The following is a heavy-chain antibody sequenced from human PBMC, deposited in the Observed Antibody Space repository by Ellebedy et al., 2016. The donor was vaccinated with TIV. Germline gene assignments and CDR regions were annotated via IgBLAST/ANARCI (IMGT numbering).Heavy chain of an antibody. J-gene: IGHJ5*02. Sequence: SXAASGFTFSSYAMSWVRQPPGKGLEWIGEISHSGSTNYNPSLKSRVTISVDKSKNQFSLKLSSVTAADTAVYYCATKRAPTVTTLSWFDPWGQGTLVIVSS. D-gene: IGHD4-17*01. CDR1: GFTFSSYAM. CDR2: ISHSGST. V-gene: IGHV4-4*02. CDR3: ATKRAPTVTTLSWFDP.